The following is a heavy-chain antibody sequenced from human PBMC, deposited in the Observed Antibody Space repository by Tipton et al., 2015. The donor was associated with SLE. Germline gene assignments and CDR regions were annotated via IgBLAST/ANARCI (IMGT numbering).Heavy chain of an antibody. Sequence: SLRLSCAASGFTFDDYAMHWVRQAPGKGLEWVSGISWNSGSIGYADSVKGRFTISRDNAKNSLYLQMNSLRAEDMALYYCARVGPTRGPPGAFDIWGQGTMVTVSS. J-gene: IGHJ3*02. CDR1: GFTFDDYA. V-gene: IGHV3-9*03. CDR3: ARVGPTRGPPGAFDI. CDR2: ISWNSGSI.